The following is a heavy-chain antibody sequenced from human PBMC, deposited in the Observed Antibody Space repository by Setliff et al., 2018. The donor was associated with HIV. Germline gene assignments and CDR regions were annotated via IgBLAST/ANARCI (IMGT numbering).Heavy chain of an antibody. Sequence: PSETLSLTCTVYGGSFSGYYWTWIRQPPGKGLEFIGEMNHRGVIKYLSSLKSRVTMAVDTSKKQFSLKLESVTAADTAVYYCFLFYDDRSGFYWDWGQGTPVPSPQ. J-gene: IGHJ4*02. CDR1: GGSFSGYY. V-gene: IGHV4-34*01. CDR2: MNHRGVI. CDR3: FLFYDDRSGFYWD. D-gene: IGHD3-22*01.